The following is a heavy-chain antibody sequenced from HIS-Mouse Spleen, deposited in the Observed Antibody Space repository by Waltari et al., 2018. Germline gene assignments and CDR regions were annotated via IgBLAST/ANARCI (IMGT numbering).Heavy chain of an antibody. Sequence: QLQLQESGPGLVKPSETLSLTCTVSGGSISSSRSYWGWIRQPPGKGLEWIGSSNYSGSTYYNPSLKRRVTISVDTSKNQFSLKLSYVTAADTAVYYCAREIPYSSSWYDWYFDLWGRGTLVTVSS. J-gene: IGHJ2*01. V-gene: IGHV4-39*07. CDR1: GGSISSSRSY. CDR2: SNYSGST. CDR3: AREIPYSSSWYDWYFDL. D-gene: IGHD6-13*01.